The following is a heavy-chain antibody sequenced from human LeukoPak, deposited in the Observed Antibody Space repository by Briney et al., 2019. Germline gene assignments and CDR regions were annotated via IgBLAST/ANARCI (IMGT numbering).Heavy chain of an antibody. Sequence: SLPTPWNPTQTPTVTCTVARFSLSSSRLGVSWCRQPPGNALEGLGLIYWDDDKRYSPSLKSRLTITKDTSKNQEVLTMTNMDPVDTATYCCAHLRGVAYTPFDYWGQGTLVTVSS. J-gene: IGHJ4*02. D-gene: IGHD2-15*01. CDR2: IYWDDDK. V-gene: IGHV2-5*02. CDR3: AHLRGVAYTPFDY. CDR1: RFSLSSSRLG.